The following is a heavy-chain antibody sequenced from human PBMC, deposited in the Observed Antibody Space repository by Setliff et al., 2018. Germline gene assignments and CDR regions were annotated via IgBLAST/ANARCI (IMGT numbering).Heavy chain of an antibody. D-gene: IGHD4-17*01. V-gene: IGHV5-51*01. CDR1: GYSFTSYW. CDR3: ARLATDYGDYESLNYFDY. J-gene: IGHJ4*02. CDR2: IYPGDSNT. Sequence: GESLKISCKGSGYSFTSYWIGWVRQMPGKGLEWMGIIYPGDSNTRYSPSFQGQVTISVDKSISTAYLQWSSLKASDTAMYYCARLATDYGDYESLNYFDYWGQGTLVTVSS.